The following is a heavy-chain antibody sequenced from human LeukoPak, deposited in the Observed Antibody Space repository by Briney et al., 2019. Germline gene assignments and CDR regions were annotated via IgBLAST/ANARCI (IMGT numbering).Heavy chain of an antibody. D-gene: IGHD2-15*01. CDR3: ARRYCSGGSCYSERGAFDI. CDR2: IYYSGTT. J-gene: IGHJ3*02. V-gene: IGHV4-39*07. CDR1: GGSISSSTYD. Sequence: PSETLSLTCTVSGGSISSSTYDWDWIRQPPGKGLEWIGSIYYSGTTYYNPSLKSRVTISVDTSKNQFSLKLRSVTAADTAVYYCARRYCSGGSCYSERGAFDIWGQGTMVTASS.